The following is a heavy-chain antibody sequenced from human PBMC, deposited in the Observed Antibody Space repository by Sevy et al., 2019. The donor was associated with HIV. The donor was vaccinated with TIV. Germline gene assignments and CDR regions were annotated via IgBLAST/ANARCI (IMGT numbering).Heavy chain of an antibody. D-gene: IGHD6-13*01. Sequence: GSLRLSCAASGFTFSSYGMHWVRQAPGKGLEWVAVIWYDGSNKYYADSVKGRFTISRDNSKNTLYLQMNSLRAEDTAVYYCASEEVIAAAGTRGNYYYYMDVWGKGTTVTVSS. CDR1: GFTFSSYG. J-gene: IGHJ6*03. CDR3: ASEEVIAAAGTRGNYYYYMDV. CDR2: IWYDGSNK. V-gene: IGHV3-33*08.